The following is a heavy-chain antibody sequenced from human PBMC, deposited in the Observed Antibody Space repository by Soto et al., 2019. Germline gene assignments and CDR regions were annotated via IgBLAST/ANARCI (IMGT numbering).Heavy chain of an antibody. D-gene: IGHD2-8*01. J-gene: IGHJ5*02. CDR2: ISGSGGST. CDR3: AKNGYCTNGVCYTRGWFAP. CDR1: GFNCRSYA. Sequence: GPQRLSYTSAGFNCRSYAMSWVSQAPGKGLEWVSAISGSGGSTYYADSVKGRFTISRDNSKNTLYLQMNSLRAEDTAVYYYAKNGYCTNGVCYTRGWFAPWGQGTLVPGFS. V-gene: IGHV3-23*01.